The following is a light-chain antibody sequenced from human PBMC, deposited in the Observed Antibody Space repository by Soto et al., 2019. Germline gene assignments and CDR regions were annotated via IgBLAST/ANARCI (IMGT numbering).Light chain of an antibody. V-gene: IGKV3-20*01. CDR3: QQYGSALYT. Sequence: DIVLTQSPGTLSLSPGERATLSCRASQSVSSSYLAWYQQKPGQAPRLLIYGASSRATGIPDRFSGSGSGTDFALTISRLEPEDFAVYYCQQYGSALYTIGQGTKLEIK. CDR1: QSVSSSY. CDR2: GAS. J-gene: IGKJ2*01.